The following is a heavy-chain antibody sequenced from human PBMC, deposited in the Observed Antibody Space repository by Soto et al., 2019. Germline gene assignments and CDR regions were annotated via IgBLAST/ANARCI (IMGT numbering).Heavy chain of an antibody. V-gene: IGHV3-21*01. CDR1: GFTFSSYS. Sequence: GGSLRLSCAASGFTFSSYSMNWVRQAPGKGLEWVSSISSSSSYIYYADSVKGRFTISRDNAKNSLYLQMNSLRAEDTAVYYCARALGTTANDVFDVWGQGTMVTVPS. J-gene: IGHJ3*01. CDR2: ISSSSSYI. CDR3: ARALGTTANDVFDV. D-gene: IGHD4-17*01.